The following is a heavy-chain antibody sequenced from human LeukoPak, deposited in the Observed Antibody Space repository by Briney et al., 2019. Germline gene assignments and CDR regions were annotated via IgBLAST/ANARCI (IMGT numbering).Heavy chain of an antibody. CDR3: SRDLPPYYFDY. J-gene: IGHJ4*02. Sequence: SVKVSCKASGGIFSSYAISWVRQAPGQGLEWMGRIIPILGIANYAQKFQGRVTITADKSTSTAYMDLSSLRSEDTAVYYCSRDLPPYYFDYWGQGTLVTVSS. V-gene: IGHV1-69*04. CDR2: IIPILGIA. CDR1: GGIFSSYA.